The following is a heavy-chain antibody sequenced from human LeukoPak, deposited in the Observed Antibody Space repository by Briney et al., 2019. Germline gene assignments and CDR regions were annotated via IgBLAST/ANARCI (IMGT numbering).Heavy chain of an antibody. Sequence: GGSLRLSCAASGFTFDDYAMHWVRQAPGKGLELVSGISWNSGSIGYADSVKGRFTISRDNAKNSLYLQVNSLRAEDTALYYCAKGRAGGSGSFFDYWGQGTLVTVSS. D-gene: IGHD1-26*01. CDR3: AKGRAGGSGSFFDY. CDR1: GFTFDDYA. J-gene: IGHJ4*02. V-gene: IGHV3-9*01. CDR2: ISWNSGSI.